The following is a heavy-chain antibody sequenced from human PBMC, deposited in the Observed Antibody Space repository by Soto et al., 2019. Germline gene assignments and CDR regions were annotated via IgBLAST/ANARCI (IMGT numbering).Heavy chain of an antibody. D-gene: IGHD3-3*01. Sequence: ASVKVSCKASGYTFTSYYMHWVRQAPGQGLEWMGIINPSGGSTSYAQKFQGRVTMTRDTSTSTVYMELSSLRSEDTAVYYCAATSGYYDFWSGDWFDPWGQGTLVTVSS. V-gene: IGHV1-46*03. CDR3: AATSGYYDFWSGDWFDP. J-gene: IGHJ5*02. CDR1: GYTFTSYY. CDR2: INPSGGST.